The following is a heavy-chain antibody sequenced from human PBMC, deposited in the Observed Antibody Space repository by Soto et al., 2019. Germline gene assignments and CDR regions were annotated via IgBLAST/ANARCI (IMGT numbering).Heavy chain of an antibody. CDR1: GYTFTSYG. V-gene: IGHV1-18*01. CDR3: ARQIKGSGWSNYYYYYGMDV. D-gene: IGHD6-19*01. Sequence: ASVKVSCKASGYTFTSYGISWVRQAPGQGLEWMGWISAYNGNTNYAQKLQGRVTMTTDTSTSTAYMELRSLRSDDTAVYYCARQIKGSGWSNYYYYYGMDVWGQGTTVTVSS. CDR2: ISAYNGNT. J-gene: IGHJ6*02.